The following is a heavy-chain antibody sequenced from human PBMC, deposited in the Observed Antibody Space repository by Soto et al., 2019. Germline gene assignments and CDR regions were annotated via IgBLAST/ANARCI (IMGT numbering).Heavy chain of an antibody. CDR3: ARDDQLALDY. D-gene: IGHD2-2*01. Sequence: QVQLVESGGGVVQPGRSLRLSCAASGFTFSSYAMHWVRQAPGKGLEWVAVISYDGSNKYYADSVKGRFTISRENSKDTLYLQMNSLRAEDTAVYYCARDDQLALDYWGQGTLVTVSS. J-gene: IGHJ4*02. V-gene: IGHV3-30-3*01. CDR2: ISYDGSNK. CDR1: GFTFSSYA.